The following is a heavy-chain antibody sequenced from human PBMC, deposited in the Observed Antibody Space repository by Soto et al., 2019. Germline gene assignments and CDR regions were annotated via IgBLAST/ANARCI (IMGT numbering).Heavy chain of an antibody. D-gene: IGHD3-16*01. CDR1: GYTFTNFG. Sequence: QVQLVQSGAEVKKPGASVKVSCKASGYTFTNFGISWVRQAPGQGREWMGWISAYNGNTNYAQNFQGRVTMTTDTSTSTAYMELRSLSSYDPAVYDRARGGTPMDYWGQGTLVTVSS. J-gene: IGHJ4*02. V-gene: IGHV1-18*01. CDR2: ISAYNGNT. CDR3: ARGGTPMDY.